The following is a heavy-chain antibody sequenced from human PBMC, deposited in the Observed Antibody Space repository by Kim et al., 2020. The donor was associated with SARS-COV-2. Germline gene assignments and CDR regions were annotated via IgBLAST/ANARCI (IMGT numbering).Heavy chain of an antibody. J-gene: IGHJ2*01. D-gene: IGHD2-2*01. CDR1: GFSLSTSGVG. CDR3: AHRQGYCSSTSCSWYFDL. Sequence: SGPTLVKPTQTLTLTCTFSGFSLSTSGVGVGWIRQPPGKALEWLALIYWDDDKRYSPSLKSRLTITKDTSKNQVVLTMTNMDPVDTATYYCAHRQGYCSSTSCSWYFDLWGRGTLVTVSS. V-gene: IGHV2-5*02. CDR2: IYWDDDK.